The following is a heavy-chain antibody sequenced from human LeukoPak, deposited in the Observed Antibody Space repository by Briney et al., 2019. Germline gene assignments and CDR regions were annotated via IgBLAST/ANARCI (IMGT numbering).Heavy chain of an antibody. CDR1: GFTFSDYY. D-gene: IGHD1-26*01. CDR2: ISSGSTI. V-gene: IGHV3-11*04. Sequence: GGSLRLSCAASGFTFSDYYMSWIRQAPGKGLEWVSYISSGSTIYYADSVKGRFTISRDNAKNSLYLQMNSLRAEDTAVYYRARGRTLPRGYFDYWGQGTLVTVSS. J-gene: IGHJ4*02. CDR3: ARGRTLPRGYFDY.